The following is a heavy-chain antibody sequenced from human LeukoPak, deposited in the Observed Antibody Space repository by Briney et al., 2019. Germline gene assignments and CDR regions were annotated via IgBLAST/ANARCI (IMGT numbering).Heavy chain of an antibody. J-gene: IGHJ4*02. CDR3: AKVPRGYSGYDFDY. CDR2: ISGSGGST. Sequence: PGGSLRLSCAASGFTFSSYATSWVRQAPGKGLEWVSAISGSGGSTYYADSVKGRFTISRDNSKNTLYLQMNSLRAEDTAVYYCAKVPRGYSGYDFDYWGRGTLVTVSS. V-gene: IGHV3-23*01. D-gene: IGHD5-12*01. CDR1: GFTFSSYA.